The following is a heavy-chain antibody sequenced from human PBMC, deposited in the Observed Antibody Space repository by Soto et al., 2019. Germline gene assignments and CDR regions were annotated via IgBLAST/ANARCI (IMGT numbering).Heavy chain of an antibody. CDR1: GGSISSYY. J-gene: IGHJ6*02. Sequence: TSETLSLTCTVSGGSISSYYWSWIRQPPGKGLEWIGYIYYSGSTNYNPSLKSRVTISVDTSKNQFSLKLISVTDADTAVYYCARPSGSYYYYGMDVWGQGTTVTVSS. CDR3: ARPSGSYYYYGMDV. D-gene: IGHD1-26*01. CDR2: IYYSGST. V-gene: IGHV4-59*01.